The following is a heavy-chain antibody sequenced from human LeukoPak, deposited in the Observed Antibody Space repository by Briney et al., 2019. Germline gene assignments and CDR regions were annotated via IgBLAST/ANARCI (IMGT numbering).Heavy chain of an antibody. CDR3: ARDEDDY. CDR2: IYSGGST. CDR1: GFTVSSNY. Sequence: GGSLRLSCAASGFTVSSNYMSWVRQAPGKGLEWVSVIYSGGSTYYADSVKGRFTISRDNAKNSLYLQMNSLRAEDTAVYYCARDEDDYWGQGTLVTVSS. V-gene: IGHV3-53*01. J-gene: IGHJ4*02.